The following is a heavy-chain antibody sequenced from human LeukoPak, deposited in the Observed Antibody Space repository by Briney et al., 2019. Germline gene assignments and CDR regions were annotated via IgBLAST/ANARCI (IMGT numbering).Heavy chain of an antibody. J-gene: IGHJ6*03. D-gene: IGHD1-1*01. CDR2: IRYDGSNK. CDR1: GFTFSSYG. Sequence: PGGSLRLSCAASGFTFSSYGMHWVRQAPGKGLEWVAFIRYDGSNKYYADSVKGRFTISRDNSKNTLYLQMNSLRAEDTAVYYCAKDGTAGDLYYYYYMDVWGKGTTVTVSS. CDR3: AKDGTAGDLYYYYYMDV. V-gene: IGHV3-30*02.